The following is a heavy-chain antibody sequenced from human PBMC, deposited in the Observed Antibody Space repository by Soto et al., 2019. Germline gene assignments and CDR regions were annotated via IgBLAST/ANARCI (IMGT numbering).Heavy chain of an antibody. V-gene: IGHV4-59*01. J-gene: IGHJ4*02. CDR1: GGSISSYY. CDR3: AREGAAAAGAVDY. CDR2: IYYSGST. Sequence: SETLSLTCTVSGGSISSYYWSWIRQPPGKGLEWIGYIYYSGSTNYNPSLKSRVTISVDTSKNQFSLKLSSVTAADTAVYYCAREGAAAAGAVDYWGQGTLVTVS. D-gene: IGHD6-13*01.